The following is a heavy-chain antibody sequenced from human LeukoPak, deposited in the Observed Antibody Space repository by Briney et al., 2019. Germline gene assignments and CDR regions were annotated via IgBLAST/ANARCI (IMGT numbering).Heavy chain of an antibody. CDR3: ARGHRPTYYDFWSGYYTGSYYFDY. CDR1: GGSFSGYY. CDR2: INHSGST. V-gene: IGHV4-34*01. Sequence: PSETLSLTCAVYGGSFSGYYWSWIRQPPGKGLKWIGEINHSGSTNYNPSLKSRVTISVDTSKNQFSLKLSSVTAADTAVYYCARGHRPTYYDFWSGYYTGSYYFDYWGQGTLVTVSS. J-gene: IGHJ4*02. D-gene: IGHD3-3*01.